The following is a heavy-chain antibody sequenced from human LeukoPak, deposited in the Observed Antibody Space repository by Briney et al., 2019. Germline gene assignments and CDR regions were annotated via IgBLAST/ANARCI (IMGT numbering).Heavy chain of an antibody. CDR2: IYSGGST. D-gene: IGHD2-2*01. Sequence: GGSLRLSCAASGFTVSSNYMSWVRQAPGKGLEWVSVIYSGGSTYYADSVKGRFTISRDNSKNTLYLQMNSLRAEDTAVYYCARDLYCSSTSCRTSEYFQHWGQAPWSPSPQ. V-gene: IGHV3-66*02. CDR3: ARDLYCSSTSCRTSEYFQH. J-gene: IGHJ1*01. CDR1: GFTVSSNY.